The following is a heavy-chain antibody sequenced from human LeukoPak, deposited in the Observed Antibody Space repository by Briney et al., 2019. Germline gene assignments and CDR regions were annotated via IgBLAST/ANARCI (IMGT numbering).Heavy chain of an antibody. Sequence: GESLKISCKGSGYSFTNYWIGWVRQMPGKGLEWMGIIYPGDSDTRYSPSFRGQVAISADKSLSTAYLQWSRLKASDTAMYYCARSVGSYLPRYVGVWGQGTTVTVSS. CDR1: GYSFTNYW. V-gene: IGHV5-51*01. J-gene: IGHJ6*02. CDR3: ARSVGSYLPRYVGV. CDR2: IYPGDSDT. D-gene: IGHD1-26*01.